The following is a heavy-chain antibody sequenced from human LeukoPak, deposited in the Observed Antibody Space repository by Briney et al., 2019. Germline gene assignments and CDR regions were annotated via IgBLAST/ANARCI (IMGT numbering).Heavy chain of an antibody. Sequence: TETLSLTCTVSGGSISTYYWNWIRQPPGKGLEWIGYIYHSGSTNYNPSLQSRVTISVDTSKNQFSLNLNSVTAADTAVYYCARGGAARLHFQNWGQGTLVTVSS. CDR3: ARGGAARLHFQN. J-gene: IGHJ1*01. V-gene: IGHV4-59*01. D-gene: IGHD6-6*01. CDR2: IYHSGST. CDR1: GGSISTYY.